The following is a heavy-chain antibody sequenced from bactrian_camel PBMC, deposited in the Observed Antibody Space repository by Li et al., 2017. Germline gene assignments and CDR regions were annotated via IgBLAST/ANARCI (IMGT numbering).Heavy chain of an antibody. J-gene: IGHJ7*01. Sequence: VQLVESGGGSVQAGGSLRLSCAASGYTYNRNCMGWVRQAPGKEREGVARIATGSGNTYYADSVKGRFTVSRDNAKDTVYLQMNSLKPDDTAVYYCVRVEGDILFGYGVNDWGKGTQVTVS. V-gene: IGHV3S40*01. D-gene: IGHD5*01. CDR2: IATGSGNT. CDR1: GYTYNRNC.